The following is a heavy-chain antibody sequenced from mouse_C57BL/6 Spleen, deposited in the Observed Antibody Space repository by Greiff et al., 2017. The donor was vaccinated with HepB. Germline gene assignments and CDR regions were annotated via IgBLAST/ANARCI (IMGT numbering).Heavy chain of an antibody. CDR3: AKKGRGSSGYYFDY. CDR1: GYTFTDYY. J-gene: IGHJ2*01. Sequence: VQLQQSGPELVKPGASVKISCKASGYTFTDYYMNWVKQSHGKSLEWIGDINPNNGGTSYNQKFKGKATLTVDKSSSTAYMELRSLTSEDSAVYYCAKKGRGSSGYYFDYWGQGTTLTVSS. CDR2: INPNNGGT. V-gene: IGHV1-26*01. D-gene: IGHD3-2*02.